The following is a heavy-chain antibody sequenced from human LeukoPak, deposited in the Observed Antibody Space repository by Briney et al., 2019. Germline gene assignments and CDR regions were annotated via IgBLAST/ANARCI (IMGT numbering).Heavy chain of an antibody. J-gene: IGHJ3*02. D-gene: IGHD1-26*01. CDR3: ARGSSGSYSIDAFDI. CDR2: VSWQGGIT. CDR1: GFTFDDYA. V-gene: IGHV3-20*04. Sequence: GRSLRLSCAASGFTFDDYAMHWVRQAPGKGLEWVSGVSWQGGITGYADSVKGRFTISRDNAKNSLYLQMNSLRSEDTALYYCARGSSGSYSIDAFDIWGQGTMVTVSS.